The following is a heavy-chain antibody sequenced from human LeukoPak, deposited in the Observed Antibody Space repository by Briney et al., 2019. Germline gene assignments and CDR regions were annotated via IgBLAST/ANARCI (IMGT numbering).Heavy chain of an antibody. J-gene: IGHJ4*02. CDR1: GFTFSSYA. CDR3: AKELPTVTPETTDH. V-gene: IGHV3-30*04. D-gene: IGHD4-17*01. CDR2: ISYDGSNK. Sequence: QSGGSLRLSCAASGFTFSSYAMHWVRQAPGKGLEWVAVISYDGSNKYYADSVKGRFTISRDNSKNTLYLQMNSLRAEDTAVYYCAKELPTVTPETTDHWGQGTLVTVSS.